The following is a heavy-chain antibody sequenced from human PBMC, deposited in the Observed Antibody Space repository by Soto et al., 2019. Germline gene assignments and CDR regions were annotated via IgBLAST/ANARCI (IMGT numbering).Heavy chain of an antibody. CDR3: TRAGRYFDWLLPHAEYFQH. D-gene: IGHD3-9*01. J-gene: IGHJ1*01. CDR2: IRSKAYGGTT. CDR1: VFTFGDYA. V-gene: IGHV3-49*04. Sequence: GGSLRLSGTASVFTFGDYAMSWVRQAPGKGLEWVGFIRSKAYGGTTEYAASVKGRFTISRDDSKSIAYLQMNSLKTEDTAVYYCTRAGRYFDWLLPHAEYFQHWGQGTLVTVSS.